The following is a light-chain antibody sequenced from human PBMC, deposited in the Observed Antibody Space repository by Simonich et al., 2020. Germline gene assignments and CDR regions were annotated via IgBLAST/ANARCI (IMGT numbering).Light chain of an antibody. CDR2: GAS. CDR3: QQYNNWPWT. J-gene: IGKJ1*01. Sequence: EIVMTQSPATLSVSPGERATLSCRASQSVSSNLAWYQQKPGQAPMLLIYGASTSATGIPARFSGSGSGTEFTLTISSMQSEDFAVYYCQQYNNWPWTFGQGTKVEIK. CDR1: QSVSSN. V-gene: IGKV3-15*01.